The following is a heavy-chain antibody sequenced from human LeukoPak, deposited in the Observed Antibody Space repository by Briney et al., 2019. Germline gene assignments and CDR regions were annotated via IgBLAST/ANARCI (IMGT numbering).Heavy chain of an antibody. J-gene: IGHJ6*02. CDR3: ARSDILTGYYPLHYYYYGMDV. Sequence: GGSLRLSCAASGFTFSSYSMNWVRQAPGKGLEWVSSISSSSSYIYYADSVKGRFTISRDNAKNSLYLQMNSLRAEDTAVYYCARSDILTGYYPLHYYYYGMDVWGQGTTVTVSS. CDR2: ISSSSSYI. CDR1: GFTFSSYS. V-gene: IGHV3-21*01. D-gene: IGHD3-9*01.